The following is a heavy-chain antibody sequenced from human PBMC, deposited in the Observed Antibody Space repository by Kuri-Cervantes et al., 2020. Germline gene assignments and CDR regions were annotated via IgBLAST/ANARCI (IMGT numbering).Heavy chain of an antibody. Sequence: GGSLRLSCAASGFTFSSYEMNWFRQAPGKGRELGSYISSSGSTIYYADSLKGRYTISRDNAKNSLYLKMNSGRAEDTAVYYCARCEGYYGSGSYIYYIDIWGKGTTVTVSS. J-gene: IGHJ6*03. V-gene: IGHV3-48*03. CDR1: GFTFSSYE. D-gene: IGHD3-10*01. CDR3: ARCEGYYGSGSYIYYIDI. CDR2: ISSSGSTI.